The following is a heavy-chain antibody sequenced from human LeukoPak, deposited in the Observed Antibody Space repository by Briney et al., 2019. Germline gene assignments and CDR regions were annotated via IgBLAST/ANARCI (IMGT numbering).Heavy chain of an antibody. J-gene: IGHJ4*02. CDR1: GGSISSGSYY. V-gene: IGHV4-61*02. CDR3: ARAHYYGSRSYQSYFDY. Sequence: PSETLSLTCTVSGGSISSGSYYWSWIRQPAGKGLEWIGRIYTSGSTNYNPSLKSRVTISVDTSKNQFSLKLSSVTAADTAVYYCARAHYYGSRSYQSYFDYWGQGTLVTVSS. D-gene: IGHD3-10*01. CDR2: IYTSGST.